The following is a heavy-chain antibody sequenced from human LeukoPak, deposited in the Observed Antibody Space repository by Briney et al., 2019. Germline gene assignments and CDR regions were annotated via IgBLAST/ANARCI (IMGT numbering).Heavy chain of an antibody. CDR2: ISAYNGNT. J-gene: IGHJ6*03. Sequence: AGGSLRLSCAASGYTFTSYGISWVRQAPGQGLEWMGWISAYNGNTNYAQKLQGRVTMTTDTSTSTAYMELRSLRSDDTAVYYCARAIAVAGWYGGGYYYMDVWGKGTTVTVSS. D-gene: IGHD6-19*01. V-gene: IGHV1-18*01. CDR1: GYTFTSYG. CDR3: ARAIAVAGWYGGGYYYMDV.